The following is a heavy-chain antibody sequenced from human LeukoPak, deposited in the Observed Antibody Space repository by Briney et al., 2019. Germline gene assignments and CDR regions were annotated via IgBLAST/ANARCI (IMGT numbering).Heavy chain of an antibody. CDR3: ARGDHGAHTFDP. CDR1: GGTFSSYA. D-gene: IGHD4-17*01. Sequence: SVKVSCKASGGTFSSYAISWVRQAPGQGLEWMGGIIPIFGTANYAQKFQGRVAITADESTGTAYMELSSLRSEDTAVYYCARGDHGAHTFDPWGQGTLVTVSS. V-gene: IGHV1-69*13. J-gene: IGHJ5*02. CDR2: IIPIFGTA.